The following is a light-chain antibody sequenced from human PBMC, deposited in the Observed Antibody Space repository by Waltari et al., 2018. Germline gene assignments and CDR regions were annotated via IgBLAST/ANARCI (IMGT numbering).Light chain of an antibody. V-gene: IGLV2-8*01. CDR2: EVS. J-gene: IGLJ1*01. Sequence: QSAPTQPPSPSGPPGPPVTISSTATSSHAGGYNYVSWYQPHPGKAPKLMIYEVSKRPSGVPDRFSGSKSGNTASLTVSGLQAEDEADYYCSSYAGSNNYVFGTGTKVTVL. CDR3: SSYAGSNNYV. CDR1: SSHAGGYNY.